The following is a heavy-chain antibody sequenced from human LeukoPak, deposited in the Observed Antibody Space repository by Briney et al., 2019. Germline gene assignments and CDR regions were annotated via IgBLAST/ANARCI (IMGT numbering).Heavy chain of an antibody. D-gene: IGHD3-3*01. CDR1: GGSISTDY. Sequence: SETLSLTCSVSGGSISTDYWSWIRQSAGKGLEWIGRISTTGSASYNPSLKSRLTMSADMSKNQFSLTLTSVTAADTAVYYCARSSAITIFGVINWFDPWGRGTLVTVSS. CDR2: ISTTGSA. J-gene: IGHJ5*02. CDR3: ARSSAITIFGVINWFDP. V-gene: IGHV4-4*07.